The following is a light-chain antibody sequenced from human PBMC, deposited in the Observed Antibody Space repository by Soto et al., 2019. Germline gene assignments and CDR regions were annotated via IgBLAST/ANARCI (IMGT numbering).Light chain of an antibody. Sequence: QSALTQPASVSGSPGQSITISCPGTSSDVGSYNLVSWYQQHPGKAPKLMIYEGSKRPSGVSNRFSGSKSGNTASLTISGLQAEDEADYYCCSCAGSRVFGGGTKLTFL. V-gene: IGLV2-23*01. CDR3: CSCAGSRV. J-gene: IGLJ2*01. CDR2: EGS. CDR1: SSDVGSYNL.